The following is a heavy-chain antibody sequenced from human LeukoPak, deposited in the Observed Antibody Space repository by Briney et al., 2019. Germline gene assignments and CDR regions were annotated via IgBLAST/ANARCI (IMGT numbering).Heavy chain of an antibody. CDR2: IYTSGST. CDR3: ARYYYYYMDV. CDR1: GGSFSGYY. V-gene: IGHV4-59*10. Sequence: SSEALSLTCAVYGGSFSGYYWSWIRQPAGKGLEWIGRIYTSGSTNYNPSLKSRVTVSVDKSKNHFSLNLNSVTAADTAVYYCARYYYYYMDVWGKGTSVTVSS. J-gene: IGHJ6*03.